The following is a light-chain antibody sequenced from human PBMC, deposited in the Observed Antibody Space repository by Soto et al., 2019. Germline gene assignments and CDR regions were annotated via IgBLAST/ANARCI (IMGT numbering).Light chain of an antibody. Sequence: EIVMTQSPATLSVSPGGRATLSCRATQSVTTDLAWYQQKPGQAPRLLIYGASTRATDIPARFSGSGSGTEFTLTISSLQSEDFAVYYCQQYNNWPRTFGQGT. CDR2: GAS. CDR3: QQYNNWPRT. CDR1: QSVTTD. J-gene: IGKJ1*01. V-gene: IGKV3-15*01.